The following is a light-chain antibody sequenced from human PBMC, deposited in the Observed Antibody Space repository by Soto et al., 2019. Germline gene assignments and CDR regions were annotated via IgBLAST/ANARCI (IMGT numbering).Light chain of an antibody. J-gene: IGKJ4*01. Sequence: TQSPGTLSLSPGDRATLSCRASQSVSSSSLAWYQQKPGQSPRLLIYGASSRATGIPDRFNGGGFGTDFTLNISRVEHEDFAVYYRQQRKRWPPLTFGGGTKVEIK. CDR1: QSVSSSS. CDR2: GAS. V-gene: IGKV3D-20*02. CDR3: QQRKRWPPLT.